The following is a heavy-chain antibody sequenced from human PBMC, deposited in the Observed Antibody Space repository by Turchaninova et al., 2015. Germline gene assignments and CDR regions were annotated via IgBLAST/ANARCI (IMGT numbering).Heavy chain of an antibody. V-gene: IGHV3-9*01. J-gene: IGHJ2*01. CDR2: ISWNSGSI. Sequence: DVQLVESGGGLVLPCRFLRLSGAAPGFALDDYAMHWVRQAPGKGLEWVTGISWNSGSIDYADSVKGRFTISRDNAEKSLYLQMNSLRPEDTALYYCAKDSTLGWYFDLWGRGTLVTVST. CDR3: AKDSTLGWYFDL. CDR1: GFALDDYA.